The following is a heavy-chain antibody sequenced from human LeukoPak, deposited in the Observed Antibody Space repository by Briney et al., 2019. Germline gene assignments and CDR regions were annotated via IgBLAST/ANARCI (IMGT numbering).Heavy chain of an antibody. CDR3: ARVKSGYYSKPFDY. CDR2: IYSGGST. Sequence: PGGSLRLSCAASGFTFNNYGMHWVRQAPGKGLEWVSVIYSGGSTYYADSVKGRFTISRDNSKNTLYLQMNSLRAEDTAVYYCARVKSGYYSKPFDYWGQGTLVTVSS. J-gene: IGHJ4*02. D-gene: IGHD3-3*01. CDR1: GFTFNNYG. V-gene: IGHV3-53*01.